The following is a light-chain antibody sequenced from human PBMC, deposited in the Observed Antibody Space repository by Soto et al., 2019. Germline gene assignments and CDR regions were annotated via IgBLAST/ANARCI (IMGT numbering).Light chain of an antibody. J-gene: IGKJ5*01. V-gene: IGKV3-20*01. CDR2: AAS. CDR3: QQYGSSPIT. Sequence: EIVLAQSPATLSLSPGDRATLSCGASQSAGNFLAWYQQKPGQAPRLLISAASSRATGSPDRFSGGGSGTDFTLTISRLEPEDFAMYYCQQYGSSPITFGQGTRLEIK. CDR1: QSAGNF.